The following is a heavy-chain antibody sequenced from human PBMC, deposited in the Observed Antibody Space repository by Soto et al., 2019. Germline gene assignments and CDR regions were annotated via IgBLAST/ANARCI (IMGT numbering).Heavy chain of an antibody. V-gene: IGHV1-18*01. CDR1: GYNFTSFG. CDR3: TRDVFFISPSTVTTDAY. J-gene: IGHJ4*02. D-gene: IGHD4-17*01. Sequence: VQLVQSGAEVKKPGASVRVSCKASGYNFTSFGLSWVRQAPGQGPEWMGWISPESDKATYAHKFQGRITMTTDTSTTTAYMDLRSLRSDDTAVYYCTRDVFFISPSTVTTDAYWGQGTLVSVS. CDR2: ISPESDKA.